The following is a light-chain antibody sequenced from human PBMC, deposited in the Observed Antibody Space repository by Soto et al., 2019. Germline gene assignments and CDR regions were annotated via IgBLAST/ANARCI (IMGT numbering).Light chain of an antibody. CDR1: QSISDT. CDR2: GVY. Sequence: EIVMTQSPATLSVSPGVRATLSCRASQSISDTLAWYQQKPGQAPRLLISGVYSRAAGIPDRFSGSGSGTDFTLTISRLEPEDFAVYYCQQYDTSPRTFGQGTKVDI. J-gene: IGKJ1*01. CDR3: QQYDTSPRT. V-gene: IGKV3D-15*01.